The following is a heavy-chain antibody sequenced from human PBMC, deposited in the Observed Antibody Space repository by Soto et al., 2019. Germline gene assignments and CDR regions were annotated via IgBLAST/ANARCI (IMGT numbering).Heavy chain of an antibody. Sequence: GGSLRLSCAASGFTFDNYAMHWVRQAPGKGLEWVSGISWNSNTIAYADSVKGRFTISRDNAKNSLYLQTNSLRAEDTAFYYCAKDTGPNWGQGTLVTVS. CDR3: AKDTGPN. V-gene: IGHV3-9*01. CDR2: ISWNSNTI. J-gene: IGHJ4*02. CDR1: GFTFDNYA.